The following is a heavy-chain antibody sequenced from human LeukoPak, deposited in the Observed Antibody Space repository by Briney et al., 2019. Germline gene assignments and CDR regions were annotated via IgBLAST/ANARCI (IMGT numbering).Heavy chain of an antibody. CDR1: GGTFSSYA. Sequence: SVQVSCKASGGTFSSYAISWVRQAPGQGLEWMGGIIPIFGTANYAQKFQGRVTITADESTSTAYMELSSLRSEDTAVYYCARGVAAAGPTPLYYFDYWGQGTLVTVSS. CDR3: ARGVAAAGPTPLYYFDY. D-gene: IGHD6-13*01. J-gene: IGHJ4*02. V-gene: IGHV1-69*01. CDR2: IIPIFGTA.